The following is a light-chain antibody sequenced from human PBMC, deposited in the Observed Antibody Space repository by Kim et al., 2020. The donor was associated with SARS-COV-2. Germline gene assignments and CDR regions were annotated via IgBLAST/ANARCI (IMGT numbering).Light chain of an antibody. CDR3: SSYAGSNNYV. Sequence: GQSVTITCTGTTSDVGKYNSVSRYQQHPRKAPKLMIYEVTKPPSGVPARFSGSKSGNTASLTVSGLQAEDEAEYYCSSYAGSNNYVSGTGTKVTVL. V-gene: IGLV2-8*01. CDR1: TSDVGKYNS. CDR2: EVT. J-gene: IGLJ1*01.